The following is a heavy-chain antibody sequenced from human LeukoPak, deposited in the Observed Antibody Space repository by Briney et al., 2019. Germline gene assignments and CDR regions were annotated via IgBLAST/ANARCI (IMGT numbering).Heavy chain of an antibody. J-gene: IGHJ4*02. CDR3: AKVAHDLYPYYFDY. Sequence: TSETLSLTCTVSGYSISSGYYWGWIRQPPGKGLEWIGSINHSGSTYYNPSLKSRVTISVDTSKNQFSLKLSSVTAADTAVYYCAKVAHDLYPYYFDYWGQGTLVTVSS. CDR2: INHSGST. CDR1: GYSISSGYY. V-gene: IGHV4-38-2*02. D-gene: IGHD5/OR15-5a*01.